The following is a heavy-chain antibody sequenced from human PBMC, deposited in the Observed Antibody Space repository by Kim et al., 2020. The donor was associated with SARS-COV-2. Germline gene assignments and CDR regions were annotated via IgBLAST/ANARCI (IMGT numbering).Heavy chain of an antibody. J-gene: IGHJ4*02. Sequence: GSTTSHPPLKSRVTISVDTSKNQSSLKLSSVTAADTAVYYCARDHDFFDYWGQGTLVTVSS. CDR3: ARDHDFFDY. V-gene: IGHV4-59*01. CDR2: GST.